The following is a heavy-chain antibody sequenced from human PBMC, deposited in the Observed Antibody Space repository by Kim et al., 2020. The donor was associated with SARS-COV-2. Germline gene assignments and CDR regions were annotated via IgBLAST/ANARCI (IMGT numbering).Heavy chain of an antibody. D-gene: IGHD4-4*01. J-gene: IGHJ6*02. V-gene: IGHV5-51*01. CDR3: ARHRTYSNYYYGMDV. Sequence: PSFQGQVTISADKSISTAYLQWSSLKASDTAMYYCARHRTYSNYYYGMDVWGQGTTVTVSS.